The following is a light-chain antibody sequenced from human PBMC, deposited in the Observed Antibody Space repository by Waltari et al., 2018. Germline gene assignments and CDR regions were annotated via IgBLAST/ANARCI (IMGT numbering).Light chain of an antibody. CDR3: ALYMGSGIWV. J-gene: IGLJ3*02. Sequence: QTVVTQEPSLSVSPGGTVTPTCAFSSGSLSPTSYATWYQQTPGQAPRTLVYKANARSSGVPDRFSGSILGNTAALTITGAQADDESDYYCALYMGSGIWVFGGGTRLTVL. CDR1: SGSLSPTSY. V-gene: IGLV8-61*01. CDR2: KAN.